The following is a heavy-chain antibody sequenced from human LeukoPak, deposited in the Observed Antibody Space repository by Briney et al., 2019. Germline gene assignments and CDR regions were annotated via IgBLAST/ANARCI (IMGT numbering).Heavy chain of an antibody. CDR1: GASIAGYG. D-gene: IGHD4/OR15-4a*01. CDR2: IYYNGDT. J-gene: IGHJ5*02. CDR3: LRDPYGASISNWFDP. Sequence: PSETLSLTWSVSGASIAGYGSGWGRQTAGKWLGLVGYIYYNGDTHYTPSLNDRLSMSVDTRNNQFSLRVMSVTAADPAVYDWLRDPYGASISNWFDPWGQGLLVTVSS. V-gene: IGHV4-59*01.